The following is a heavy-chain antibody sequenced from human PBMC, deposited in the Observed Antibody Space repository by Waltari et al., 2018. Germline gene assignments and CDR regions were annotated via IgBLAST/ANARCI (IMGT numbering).Heavy chain of an antibody. CDR2: LNHSGST. CDR3: ASSSSLPAAMEPIAARPPLRFDP. Sequence: QVQLQQWGAGLLTPSETLSLTCAVYGGPFSGYYWSWIRQPPGQGLEWFGELNHSGSTNYNPSLNSRVTISVDTSKNQFSLKLSSVTAADTAVYYCASSSSLPAAMEPIAARPPLRFDPWGQGTLVTVSS. J-gene: IGHJ5*02. CDR1: GGPFSGYY. V-gene: IGHV4-34*01. D-gene: IGHD6-6*01.